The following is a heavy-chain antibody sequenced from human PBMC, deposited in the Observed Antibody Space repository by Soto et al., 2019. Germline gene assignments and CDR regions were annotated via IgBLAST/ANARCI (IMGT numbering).Heavy chain of an antibody. D-gene: IGHD6-13*01. CDR2: INAGNGNT. V-gene: IGHV1-3*01. J-gene: IGHJ5*01. Sequence: GASVKVSCKASGYTFSRYAIHWVRQAPGQRLEWMGWINAGNGNTKYSQKFEGRVTLTTDTSANTVYMELSSLRFEDTALNYCARDQQFRNWFDSWGQGTLVTVSS. CDR1: GYTFSRYA. CDR3: ARDQQFRNWFDS.